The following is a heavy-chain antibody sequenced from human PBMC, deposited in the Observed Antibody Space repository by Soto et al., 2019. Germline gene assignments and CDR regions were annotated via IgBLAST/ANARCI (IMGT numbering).Heavy chain of an antibody. CDR2: IYYSGST. V-gene: IGHV4-39*01. Sequence: QLQLQESGPGLVKPSETLSLTCTVSGVSISSSSYYWGWIRQPPGKGLEWIGSIYYSGSTYYNPSLKSRVTISVDTSKNQFSLKLSSVTAADTAVYYCARHLLCSGGSCYYYYFDYWGQGTLVTVSS. J-gene: IGHJ4*02. CDR1: GVSISSSSYY. D-gene: IGHD2-15*01. CDR3: ARHLLCSGGSCYYYYFDY.